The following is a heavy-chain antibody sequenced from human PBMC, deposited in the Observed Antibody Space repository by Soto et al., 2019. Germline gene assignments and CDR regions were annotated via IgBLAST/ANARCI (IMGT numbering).Heavy chain of an antibody. J-gene: IGHJ5*02. D-gene: IGHD6-13*01. CDR3: ARLIAAAGIGLNWFDP. V-gene: IGHV1-18*01. Sequence: ASVKVSCKASGYTFTSYGISWVRQAPGQGLEWMGWISAYNGNTNYAQKLQGRVTMTTDTSTSTAYTELRSLRSDDTAVYYCARLIAAAGIGLNWFDPWGQGTLVTAPQ. CDR2: ISAYNGNT. CDR1: GYTFTSYG.